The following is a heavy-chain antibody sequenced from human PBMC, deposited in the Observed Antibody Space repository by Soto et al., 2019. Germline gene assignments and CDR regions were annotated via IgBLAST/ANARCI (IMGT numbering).Heavy chain of an antibody. D-gene: IGHD6-13*01. Sequence: SVKVSCKASGGTISSYAISWVRQAPGQGLEWMGGIIPIFGKANYAQKFQGRVTMTTDASTSTAYMELRSLRSDDTAVYYCARGQRQQLALWGRYNWFDPWGQGTLVTVSS. CDR3: ARGQRQQLALWGRYNWFDP. CDR1: GGTISSYA. J-gene: IGHJ5*02. CDR2: IIPIFGKA. V-gene: IGHV1-69*05.